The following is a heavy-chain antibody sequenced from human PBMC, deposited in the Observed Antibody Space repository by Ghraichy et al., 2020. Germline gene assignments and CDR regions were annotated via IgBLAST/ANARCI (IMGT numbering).Heavy chain of an antibody. CDR1: GGSISSYY. CDR2: IYYSGST. CDR3: ARDNYYDILTRYSNWFDP. D-gene: IGHD3-9*01. J-gene: IGHJ5*02. Sequence: SETLSLTCTVSGGSISSYYWSWIRQRPAQGLDWIGNIYYSGSTNYNPSLKSRVTISVDTSKNQFSLKLSSVTAADTAVYYCARDNYYDILTRYSNWFDPCGHRTLCTVSP. V-gene: IGHV4-59*01.